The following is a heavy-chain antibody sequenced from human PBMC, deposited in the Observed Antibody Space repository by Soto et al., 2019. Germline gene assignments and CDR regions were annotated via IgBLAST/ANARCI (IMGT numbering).Heavy chain of an antibody. CDR3: ARDPDDYGDKGDT. V-gene: IGHV1-69*08. D-gene: IGHD4-17*01. Sequence: QVQLVQSGAEVKKPGSSVKVSCKASGGTFSTHTINWVRQAPGQGLEWMGRIIPILGVANYAQKFHGRVTITADKYTSTAYMEVSSLRSEDTAVYYCARDPDDYGDKGDTWGQGTLVTVSS. J-gene: IGHJ5*02. CDR2: IIPILGVA. CDR1: GGTFSTHT.